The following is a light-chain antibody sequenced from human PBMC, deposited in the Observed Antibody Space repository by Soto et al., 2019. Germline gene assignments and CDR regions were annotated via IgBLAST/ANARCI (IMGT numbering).Light chain of an antibody. CDR3: QQYNNWNTWK. V-gene: IGKV3-15*01. CDR2: GAS. J-gene: IGKJ1*01. CDR1: QSVSSN. Sequence: EIVMTQSPATLSVSPGERATLSCRASQSVSSNLAWYQQKPCQAPRLLIYGASTRATGIPARFSGSGSGTEFTLTISSLQSEDFAVYYCQQYNNWNTWKFGQGTKVEIK.